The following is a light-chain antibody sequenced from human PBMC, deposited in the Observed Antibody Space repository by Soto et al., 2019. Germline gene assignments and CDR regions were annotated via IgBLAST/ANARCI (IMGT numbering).Light chain of an antibody. J-gene: IGKJ2*01. CDR2: GAS. CDR1: QTVSSN. CDR3: QQYHNWPPQYT. V-gene: IGKV3-15*01. Sequence: EIVMTQSPATLSLSPGERATLSCRASQTVSSNLAWYQQKPGQAPRLLIHGASTRATGVPARFSGSGSGTELTLTISILQSEDFAVYYCQQYHNWPPQYTFGQGTKLQIK.